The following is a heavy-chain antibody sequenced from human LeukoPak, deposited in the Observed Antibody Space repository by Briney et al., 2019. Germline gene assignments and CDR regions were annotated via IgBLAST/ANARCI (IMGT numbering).Heavy chain of an antibody. CDR3: ARWRGSTSERSDY. J-gene: IGHJ4*02. CDR1: GFTFSGYC. Sequence: PGGSLRLSCTASGFTFSGYCMTWVRQAPGKGLEWVANIKQDGSAKYYVDSVKGRFTISRDNAKNSLYLQMDSLRVEDTATYYCARWRGSTSERSDYWGQGTLVTVSS. CDR2: IKQDGSAK. D-gene: IGHD2-2*01. V-gene: IGHV3-7*01.